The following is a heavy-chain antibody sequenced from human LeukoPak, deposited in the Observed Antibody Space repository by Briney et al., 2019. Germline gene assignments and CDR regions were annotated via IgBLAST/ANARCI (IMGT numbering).Heavy chain of an antibody. D-gene: IGHD3-10*01. CDR2: IYYSGST. J-gene: IGHJ5*02. CDR3: ARPFTMDFWFDP. Sequence: PSETLSLTCTVSGGSMSSSSYYWGWIRQPPGKGLEWIGSIYYSGSTYYNPSLKSRITISVDTSKNQFSLKLSSVTAADTAVYYCARPFTMDFWFDPWGQGTLVTVSS. V-gene: IGHV4-39*01. CDR1: GGSMSSSSYY.